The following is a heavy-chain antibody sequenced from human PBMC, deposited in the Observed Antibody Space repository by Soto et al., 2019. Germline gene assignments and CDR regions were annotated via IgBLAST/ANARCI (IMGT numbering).Heavy chain of an antibody. CDR2: IIPIFGTA. V-gene: IGHV1-69*01. D-gene: IGHD5-12*01. CDR1: GGTFSSYA. CDR3: ARVNLRGGYEFNWFDP. Sequence: QVQLVQSGAEVKKPGSSVKVSCKASGGTFSSYAISWVRQAPGQGLEWMGGIIPIFGTANYAQKFQGRVTIPADESTSTAYMELRSLRSEETAVYYCARVNLRGGYEFNWFDPWGQGTLVTVSS. J-gene: IGHJ5*02.